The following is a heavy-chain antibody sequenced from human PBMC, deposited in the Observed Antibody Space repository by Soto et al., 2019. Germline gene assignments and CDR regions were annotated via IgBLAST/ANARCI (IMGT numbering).Heavy chain of an antibody. CDR2: IDWDDDK. CDR3: AHRLGQSGSSWDSGAFDI. Sequence: SGPTLVNPTQTLTLTCTFSGFSLSTSEMCVSWIRQPPGKALEWLARIDWDDDKYYSTSLKTRLTISKDTSKSQVVFIMTNMDPVDTATYYCAHRLGQSGSSWDSGAFDIWGQGIMVTVSS. V-gene: IGHV2-70*12. CDR1: GFSLSTSEMC. D-gene: IGHD6-13*01. J-gene: IGHJ3*02.